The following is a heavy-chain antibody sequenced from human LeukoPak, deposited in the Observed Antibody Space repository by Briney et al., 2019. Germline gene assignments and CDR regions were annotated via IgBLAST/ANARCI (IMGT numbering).Heavy chain of an antibody. CDR2: IYPGDSDT. V-gene: IGHV5-51*01. D-gene: IGHD5-18*01. CDR1: GYSFNSYW. Sequence: PGESLKISCKGSGYSFNSYWIGWVRQMPGKGQEWMGIIYPGDSDTRYSPSFQGQVTISADKSISTAYLQWSSLKASDTAMYYCARRRGYSYGYLGGIAFDIWGQGTMVTVSS. CDR3: ARRRGYSYGYLGGIAFDI. J-gene: IGHJ3*02.